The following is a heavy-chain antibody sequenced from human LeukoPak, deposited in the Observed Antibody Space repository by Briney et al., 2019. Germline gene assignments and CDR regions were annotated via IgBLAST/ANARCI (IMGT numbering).Heavy chain of an antibody. D-gene: IGHD4-23*01. Sequence: GASVKVSCKVSGYTLTELSMHWVRQAPGKGLEWMGGFDPEDGETIYAQKFQGRVTMTRNTSISTAYMELSSLRSEDTAVYYCARGLYGGIDYWGQGTLVTVSS. CDR1: GYTLTELS. CDR2: FDPEDGET. V-gene: IGHV1-24*01. J-gene: IGHJ4*02. CDR3: ARGLYGGIDY.